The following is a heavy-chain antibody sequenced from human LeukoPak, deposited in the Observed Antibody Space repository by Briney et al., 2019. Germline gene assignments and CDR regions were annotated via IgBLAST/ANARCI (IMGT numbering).Heavy chain of an antibody. J-gene: IGHJ4*02. CDR1: GGSFNSYY. CDR2: INHSRIT. V-gene: IGHV4-34*01. Sequence: SETLSLTCAVYGGSFNSYYWTWIRHPPGQGLEWIGEINHSRITNYNPSLKSRVTISLDTSKNQFSLKLSSVTAADTAVYYCARGFRAGRYSGYDSRRYYFDFWGQGTLVTVSS. CDR3: ARGFRAGRYSGYDSRRYYFDF. D-gene: IGHD5-12*01.